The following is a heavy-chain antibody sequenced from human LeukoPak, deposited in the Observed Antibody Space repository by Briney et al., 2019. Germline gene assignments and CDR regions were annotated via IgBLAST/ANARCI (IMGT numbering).Heavy chain of an antibody. D-gene: IGHD6-19*01. CDR2: ISYDGSNK. CDR1: GFTFSSYA. V-gene: IGHV3-30-3*01. CDR3: ARARGSGWYNDAFDI. Sequence: PGGSLRLSCAASGFTFSSYAMHWVRQAPGKGLEWVAVISYDGSNKYYADSVKGRFTISRDNSKNTLYLQMNSLRAEDTAVYYCARARGSGWYNDAFDIWGQGTMVTVSS. J-gene: IGHJ3*02.